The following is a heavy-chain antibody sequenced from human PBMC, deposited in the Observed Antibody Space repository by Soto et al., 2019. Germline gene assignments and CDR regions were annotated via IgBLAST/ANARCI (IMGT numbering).Heavy chain of an antibody. CDR3: ARLEDYGDYVNWFDP. CDR2: IYYSGST. J-gene: IGHJ5*02. Sequence: QLQLQESGPGLVKPSETLSLTCTVSGGSISSSSYYWGWIRQPPGKGLERIGSIYYSGSTYYNPSLKSRVTISVDTSKNEFDLTLSSVTGADTAVYYCARLEDYGDYVNWFDPWGQGTLVTVSS. CDR1: GGSISSSSYY. V-gene: IGHV4-39*01. D-gene: IGHD4-17*01.